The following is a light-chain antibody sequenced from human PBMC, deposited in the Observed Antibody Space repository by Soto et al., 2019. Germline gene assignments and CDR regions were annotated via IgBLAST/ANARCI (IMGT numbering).Light chain of an antibody. CDR3: QQYQSLT. V-gene: IGKV3-20*01. Sequence: EIVLTQSPGTLSLSPGESATLSCRASQSVSSGYLAWYQQKPGQAPRLLIYGASSRVTGIPDRFSGSGSGTDFTLTITRLEPEDFAVYYCQQYQSLTFGGGTKVDIK. J-gene: IGKJ4*01. CDR2: GAS. CDR1: QSVSSGY.